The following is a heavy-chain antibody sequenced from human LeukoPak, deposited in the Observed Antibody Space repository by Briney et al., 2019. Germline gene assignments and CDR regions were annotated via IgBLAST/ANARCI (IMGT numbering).Heavy chain of an antibody. CDR1: GFTFSSYG. D-gene: IGHD6-6*01. V-gene: IGHV3-30*18. CDR2: ISYDGSNK. J-gene: IGHJ4*02. Sequence: GRSLRLSCAASGFTFSSYGMHWVRQAPGKGLEWVSLISYDGSNKYYADSVKGRFTISRDSSKNTLYLQMNSLRAEDTAVYYCAKDRGIASRRGVMDWGQGTLVTVSS. CDR3: AKDRGIASRRGVMD.